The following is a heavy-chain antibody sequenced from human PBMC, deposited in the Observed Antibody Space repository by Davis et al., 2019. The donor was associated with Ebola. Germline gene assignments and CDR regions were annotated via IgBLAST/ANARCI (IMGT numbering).Heavy chain of an antibody. D-gene: IGHD3-22*01. CDR1: GYSFTSYW. J-gene: IGHJ4*02. CDR2: IYPADSDT. CDR3: ARGYYYDSSGYYYRADY. Sequence: GESLKISCKGSGYSFTSYWIGWVRQMPGEGLEWMGIIYPADSDTRYSPSFQGQVTISADRSTSTAYLQWSSLKASDTAMYYCARGYYYDSSGYYYRADYWGQGTLVTVSS. V-gene: IGHV5-51*01.